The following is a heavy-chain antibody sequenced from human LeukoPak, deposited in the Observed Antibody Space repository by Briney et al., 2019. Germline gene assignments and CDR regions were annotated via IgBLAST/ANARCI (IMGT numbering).Heavy chain of an antibody. V-gene: IGHV3-21*01. CDR2: ISSSSSYI. J-gene: IGHJ4*02. Sequence: GGSLRLSCAASGFTFSSYSMSWVRQAPGKGLEWVSSISSSSSYIYYADSVKGRFTISRDNAKNSLYLQMNSLRAEDTAVYYCARASGSASHSGDYWGQGTLVTVSS. CDR1: GFTFSSYS. CDR3: ARASGSASHSGDY. D-gene: IGHD3-10*01.